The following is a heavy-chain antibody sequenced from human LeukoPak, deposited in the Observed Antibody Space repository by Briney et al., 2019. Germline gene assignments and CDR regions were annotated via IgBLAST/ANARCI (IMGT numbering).Heavy chain of an antibody. Sequence: GGSLRLSCAASGFTFSSYAMSCVRQPPGKRLEWVSVISGSGGSTWYEDSVKGRFTISRDNSKNTLYLQMNSVRPEDTAVYYCVKEVVLAVAAHYIDYWGQGTLVTVSS. V-gene: IGHV3-23*01. CDR2: ISGSGGST. CDR1: GFTFSSYA. CDR3: VKEVVLAVAAHYIDY. D-gene: IGHD2-15*01. J-gene: IGHJ4*02.